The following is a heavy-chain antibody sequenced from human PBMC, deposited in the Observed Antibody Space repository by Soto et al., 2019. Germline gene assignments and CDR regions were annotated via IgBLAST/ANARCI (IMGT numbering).Heavy chain of an antibody. Sequence: GGSLRLSCAASGFTFSSYSMNWVRQAPGKGLEWVSYISSSSSTIYYADSVKGRFTISRDNAKNSLYLQMNSLRDEDTAVYYCARTVRYYDSSGYYYFDYWGQGTLVTVSS. D-gene: IGHD3-22*01. CDR1: GFTFSSYS. CDR3: ARTVRYYDSSGYYYFDY. CDR2: ISSSSSTI. V-gene: IGHV3-48*02. J-gene: IGHJ4*02.